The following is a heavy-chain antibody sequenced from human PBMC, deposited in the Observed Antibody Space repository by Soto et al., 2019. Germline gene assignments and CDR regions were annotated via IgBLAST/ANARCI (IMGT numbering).Heavy chain of an antibody. J-gene: IGHJ4*02. CDR2: ISGSGGST. Sequence: EVQLLESGGGLVQPGGSLEPPLAPLGSTFSTFAMAWVPQAPGKGREGVSAISGSGGSTYYANSVKGRFTISRDNSKNTLYLQMNSLRAEDTAVYYCAKGYIVVVPAAPEFDYWGQGTLVTVSS. D-gene: IGHD2-2*01. V-gene: IGHV3-23*01. CDR3: AKGYIVVVPAAPEFDY. CDR1: GSTFSTFA.